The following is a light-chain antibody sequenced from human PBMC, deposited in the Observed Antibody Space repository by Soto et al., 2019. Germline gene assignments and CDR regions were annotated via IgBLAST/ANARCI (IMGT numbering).Light chain of an antibody. CDR1: QGISNY. CDR3: KVRHSYPIG. V-gene: IGKV1-9*01. Sequence: DIQLNQSPSFLSASVGDRVTITCGASQGISNYLAWYQQKPGTAPNLLIPTPSSLQTGVPSRFSGSGSGTEFTLTISSLQPEDFRTYYCKVRHSYPIGFGQRRLL. CDR2: TPS. J-gene: IGKJ5*01.